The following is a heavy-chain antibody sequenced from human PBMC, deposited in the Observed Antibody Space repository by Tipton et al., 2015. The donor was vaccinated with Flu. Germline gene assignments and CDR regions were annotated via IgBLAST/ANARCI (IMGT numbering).Heavy chain of an antibody. J-gene: IGHJ4*02. V-gene: IGHV4-38-2*02. D-gene: IGHD5-12*01. CDR3: ARDVALRAQPFDY. CDR1: GYSISSGYY. Sequence: TLSLTCAVSGYSISSGYYWGWIRQPPGKGLEWIGSIYHSGSTYYNPSLKSRVTISVDTSKNQFSLKLSSVTAADTAVYYCARDVALRAQPFDYWGQGTLVTVSS. CDR2: IYHSGST.